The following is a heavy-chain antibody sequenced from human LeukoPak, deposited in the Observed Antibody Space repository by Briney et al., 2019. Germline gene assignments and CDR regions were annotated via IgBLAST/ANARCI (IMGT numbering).Heavy chain of an antibody. J-gene: IGHJ6*02. CDR3: AREMKGNNDFLTGHYHSYHHGMDV. D-gene: IGHD3-9*01. V-gene: IGHV4-4*07. Sequence: SETLSLTCTVSGGSINSYYWSWIRQPAGKGLEWIGRIYASGTTKYNPSLKSRVDMSVDTSKSQFSLKLSSVTAADTAVYFCAREMKGNNDFLTGHYHSYHHGMDVWGQRTTVILSS. CDR2: IYASGTT. CDR1: GGSINSYY.